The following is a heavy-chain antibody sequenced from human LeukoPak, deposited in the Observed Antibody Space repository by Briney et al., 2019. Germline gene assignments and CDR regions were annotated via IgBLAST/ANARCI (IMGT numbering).Heavy chain of an antibody. Sequence: PSETLSLTCAVYGGSFSGYYWSWIRQPPGKGLEWIGSIYYSGSTYYNPSLKSRVTISVDTSKDQFSLKLSSVTAADTAVYYCARDMGSSFFDYWGQGTLVTVSS. CDR2: IYYSGST. V-gene: IGHV4-34*01. J-gene: IGHJ4*02. CDR1: GGSFSGYY. D-gene: IGHD6-6*01. CDR3: ARDMGSSFFDY.